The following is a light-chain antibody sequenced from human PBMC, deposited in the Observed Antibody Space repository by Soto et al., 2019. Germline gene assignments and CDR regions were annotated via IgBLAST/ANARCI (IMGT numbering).Light chain of an antibody. V-gene: IGKV1-5*03. J-gene: IGKJ2*01. CDR2: KAS. CDR1: QSIGSW. Sequence: DIQMTQSPSTLSASVGDRVIIVCRASQSIGSWLAWYQQKPGKAPKLLIYKASSLESGVPSRFSGSGSGTEFTLTIRSLQPDDFATYYCQQYNSHSGTFGQGTKVDIK. CDR3: QQYNSHSGT.